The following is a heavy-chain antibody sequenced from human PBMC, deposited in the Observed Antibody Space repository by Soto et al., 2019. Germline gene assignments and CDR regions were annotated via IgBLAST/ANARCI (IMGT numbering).Heavy chain of an antibody. CDR3: ARDQEGYNWFDP. V-gene: IGHV4-31*02. Sequence: SETLSLTWTVSGGSISSGGYCWSWIRQHPGKGLEWIGYIYYSGSTYYNPSLKSRVTISVDTSKNQFSLKLSSVTAADTAVYYCARDQEGYNWFDPWGQGTLVTVSS. CDR2: IYYSGST. CDR1: GGSISSGGYC. J-gene: IGHJ5*02.